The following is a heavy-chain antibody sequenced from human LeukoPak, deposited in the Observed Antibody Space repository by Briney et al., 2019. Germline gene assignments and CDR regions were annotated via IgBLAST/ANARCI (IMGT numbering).Heavy chain of an antibody. CDR1: GFTFSDYW. V-gene: IGHV3-9*01. D-gene: IGHD2-2*03. Sequence: PGGSLRLSCTASGFTFSDYWMTWVRQAPGKGLEWVSGISWNNKIIGYADSVKGRFTISRDNAENSVHLQMNSLRVEDTALYFCAKDMDLVVVLEVTNAFDSWGQGTMVTVSS. J-gene: IGHJ3*02. CDR3: AKDMDLVVVLEVTNAFDS. CDR2: ISWNNKII.